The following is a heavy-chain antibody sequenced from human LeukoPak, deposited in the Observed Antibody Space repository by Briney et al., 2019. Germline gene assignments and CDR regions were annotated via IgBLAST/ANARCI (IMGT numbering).Heavy chain of an antibody. CDR3: AKEIWPTVTTPGHTHFDY. Sequence: GGSLRLSCAASGFTFSSYGMHWVRQAPGKGLEWVAVISYDGSNKYYADSVKGRFTISRDNSKNTLYLQMNSLRAEDTAVYYCAKEIWPTVTTPGHTHFDYWGQGTLVTVSS. CDR2: ISYDGSNK. V-gene: IGHV3-30*18. J-gene: IGHJ4*02. CDR1: GFTFSSYG. D-gene: IGHD4-17*01.